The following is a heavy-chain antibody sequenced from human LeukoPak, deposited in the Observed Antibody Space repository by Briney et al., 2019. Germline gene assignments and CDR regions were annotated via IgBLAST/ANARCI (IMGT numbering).Heavy chain of an antibody. J-gene: IGHJ4*02. D-gene: IGHD5-24*01. CDR1: GFTFSSYA. V-gene: IGHV3-30*01. CDR3: ARDGATIGIGGGFFDY. CDR2: ISYDGSNK. Sequence: GRSLRLSCAASGFTFSSYAMHWVRQAPGKGLEWVAVISYDGSNKYYADSVKGRFTISRDNSKNTLYLQMNSLRAEDTAVYYCARDGATIGIGGGFFDYWGQGTLVTVSS.